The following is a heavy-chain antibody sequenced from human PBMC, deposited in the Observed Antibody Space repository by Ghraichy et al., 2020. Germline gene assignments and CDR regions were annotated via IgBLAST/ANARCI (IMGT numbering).Heavy chain of an antibody. V-gene: IGHV4-38-2*01. Sequence: SETLSLTCSVSGYSISSGFYWGWLRRPPGKELEWLGSIYQSGNTDFNPSLKSRVTISVDTSKNQFSLKLSSVTAADTAVYYCARFNAGWYYFDTWGPGTLVTVSS. CDR2: IYQSGNT. D-gene: IGHD6-19*01. CDR1: GYSISSGFY. CDR3: ARFNAGWYYFDT. J-gene: IGHJ4*02.